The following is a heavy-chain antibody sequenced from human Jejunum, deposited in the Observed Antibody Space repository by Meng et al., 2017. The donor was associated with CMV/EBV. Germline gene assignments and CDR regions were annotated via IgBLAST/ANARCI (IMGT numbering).Heavy chain of an antibody. J-gene: IGHJ4*02. CDR2: SSTSNGNT. D-gene: IGHD3-3*01. CDR3: VRDFWSDFYAY. V-gene: IGHV1-18*01. Sequence: QVQLVQSGAEVKKPGASVKVSCKTSGYTFTTYGISWVRQAPGQGLEWVGWSSTSNGNTHYAQKVQDRVTMTTDTSTSTAYMELRSLTSDDTAVYYCVRDFWSDFYAYWGQGTPVTVSS. CDR1: GYTFTTYG.